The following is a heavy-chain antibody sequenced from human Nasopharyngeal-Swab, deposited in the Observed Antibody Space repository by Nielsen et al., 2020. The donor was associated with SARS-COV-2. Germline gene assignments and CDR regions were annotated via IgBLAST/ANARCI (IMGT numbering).Heavy chain of an antibody. Sequence: SETLSLTRTVSGGSISSGGYYWSWIRQHPGKGLEWIGYIYYSGSTYYNPSLKSRVTISVDTSKNQFSLKLSSVTAADTAVYYCARVKRTIFGVVNAFDIWDQGTMVTVSS. CDR2: IYYSGST. D-gene: IGHD3-3*01. V-gene: IGHV4-31*03. CDR3: ARVKRTIFGVVNAFDI. J-gene: IGHJ3*02. CDR1: GGSISSGGYY.